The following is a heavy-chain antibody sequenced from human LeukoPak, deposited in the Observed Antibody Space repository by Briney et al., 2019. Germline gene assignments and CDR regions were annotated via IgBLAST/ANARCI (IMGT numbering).Heavy chain of an antibody. J-gene: IGHJ6*02. Sequence: PSVTLSFNASGGTFTSYAYCWVRQAPGQGHELMGRMIPIRGIANYAQKFQGRVTITADKSTSTAYMELSRLISEDTAVYYRARDKVIPAAMARYYYCGMDVWGQGTTVTVSS. CDR2: MIPIRGIA. CDR3: ARDKVIPAAMARYYYCGMDV. CDR1: GGTFTSYA. V-gene: IGHV1-69*04. D-gene: IGHD2-2*01.